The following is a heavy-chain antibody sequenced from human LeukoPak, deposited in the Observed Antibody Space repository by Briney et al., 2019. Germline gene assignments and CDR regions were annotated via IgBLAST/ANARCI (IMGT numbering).Heavy chain of an antibody. D-gene: IGHD3-10*01. J-gene: IGHJ5*02. CDR1: GFTFSSYA. Sequence: PGGSLRLSCAASGFTFSSYAMSWVRQAPGKGLEWVSAISGSGGSTYYADSVKGRFTISRDNSKNTLYLQMNSLRAEDTAVYYCAKDVEVVGVLWFGELTSNWFDPWGQGTLVTVSS. V-gene: IGHV3-23*01. CDR2: ISGSGGST. CDR3: AKDVEVVGVLWFGELTSNWFDP.